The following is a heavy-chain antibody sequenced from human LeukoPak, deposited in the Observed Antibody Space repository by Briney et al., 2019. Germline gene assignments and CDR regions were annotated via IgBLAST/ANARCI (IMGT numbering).Heavy chain of an antibody. J-gene: IGHJ4*02. V-gene: IGHV3-23*01. CDR2: ITGSGALT. CDR1: GFTLSNYN. Sequence: GGSLRLSCAASGFTLSNYNMNWVRQAPGKGLEWVSSITGSGALTYYADSVKGRFTISKDNAMDTLFLQMNSLRADDTAVYYCAKDRVDGSGSQFDSWGQGSLVTVSS. D-gene: IGHD3-10*01. CDR3: AKDRVDGSGSQFDS.